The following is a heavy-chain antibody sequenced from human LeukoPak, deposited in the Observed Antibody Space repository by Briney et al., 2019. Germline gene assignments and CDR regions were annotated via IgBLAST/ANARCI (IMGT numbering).Heavy chain of an antibody. Sequence: GGSLRLSCTTSGFIFGDYNMNWVRQAPGKGLEWVGYIRAKIHDGTTDFAASVKGRFTISRDDSKSIAYLQMTSLKSEDTAVYYYSRGQKDPYGPEFDYWGQGTLVTVSS. CDR3: SRGQKDPYGPEFDY. CDR1: GFIFGDYN. V-gene: IGHV3-49*04. CDR2: IRAKIHDGTT. D-gene: IGHD3-10*01. J-gene: IGHJ4*02.